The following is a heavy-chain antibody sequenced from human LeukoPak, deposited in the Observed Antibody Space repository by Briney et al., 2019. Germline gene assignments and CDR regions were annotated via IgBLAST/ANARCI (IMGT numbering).Heavy chain of an antibody. J-gene: IGHJ6*02. V-gene: IGHV5-51*01. D-gene: IGHD4-23*01. CDR3: ARRGTAVTGYYYYGMDV. Sequence: GESLKISCKGSGYSFTTYWIDWVRQMPGKGLEWMGIIYPGDSDTRYSPSFQGQVTISADRSISTAYLQWSSLKASDTAMYYCARRGTAVTGYYYYGMDVWGQGTTVIVSS. CDR2: IYPGDSDT. CDR1: GYSFTTYW.